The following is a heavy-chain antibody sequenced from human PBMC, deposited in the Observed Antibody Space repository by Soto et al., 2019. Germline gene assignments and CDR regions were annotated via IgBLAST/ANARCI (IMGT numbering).Heavy chain of an antibody. Sequence: PSETLSLTCTVSGASISSGGYYCSWIRQHPGKGLEWIGHIYYSGSTYYNPSLKSRVTISVDTSKNQFSLKLSSVTAADTAVYYCARDVLFTMDRGPGGWFDPWGQRTPVPVSS. CDR1: GASISSGGYY. J-gene: IGHJ5*02. CDR2: IYYSGST. V-gene: IGHV4-31*03. CDR3: ARDVLFTMDRGPGGWFDP. D-gene: IGHD3-10*01.